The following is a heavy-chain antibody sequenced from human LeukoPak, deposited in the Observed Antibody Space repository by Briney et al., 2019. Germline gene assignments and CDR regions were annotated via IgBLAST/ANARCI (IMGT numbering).Heavy chain of an antibody. CDR2: MNPNSGNT. CDR3: ARESWFGELSRFFDP. D-gene: IGHD3-10*01. J-gene: IGHJ5*02. Sequence: ASVKVSCKASGYTFASYDINWVRQATGQGLEWMGWMNPNSGNTGYAQKFQGRVTITRNTSISTAYMELSSLRSEDTAVYYCARESWFGELSRFFDPWGQGTLVTVSS. CDR1: GYTFASYD. V-gene: IGHV1-8*03.